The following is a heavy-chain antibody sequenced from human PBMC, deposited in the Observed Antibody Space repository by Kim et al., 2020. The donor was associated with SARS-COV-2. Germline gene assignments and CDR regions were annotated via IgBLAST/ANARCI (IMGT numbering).Heavy chain of an antibody. Sequence: PSFKSRVTISVDTSKKQFSLKLSSVNAADTAVYYCTRGGSIYGFDGFDIWGQGTMVTVSS. J-gene: IGHJ3*02. CDR3: TRGGSIYGFDGFDI. D-gene: IGHD5-18*01. V-gene: IGHV4-59*09.